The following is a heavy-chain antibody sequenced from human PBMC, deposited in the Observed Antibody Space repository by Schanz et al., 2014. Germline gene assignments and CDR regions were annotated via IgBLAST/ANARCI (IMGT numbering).Heavy chain of an antibody. CDR2: MSGSGSTA. Sequence: VQLVESGGDLVKPGGSLRLSCTGSRFTISRNPIHWVRQAPGKGLEWVSGMSGSGSTADYADSVKGRFTISRDNSKNTLYLQMNSLRAEDTAVYYCARDLTVDTGYVVHYYYYGMDVWGQGTTVTVSS. CDR1: RFTISRNP. V-gene: IGHV3-23*04. CDR3: ARDLTVDTGYVVHYYYYGMDV. J-gene: IGHJ6*02. D-gene: IGHD5-12*01.